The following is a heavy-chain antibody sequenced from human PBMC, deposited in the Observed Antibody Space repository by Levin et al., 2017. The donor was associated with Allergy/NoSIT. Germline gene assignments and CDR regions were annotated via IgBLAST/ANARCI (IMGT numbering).Heavy chain of an antibody. V-gene: IGHV3-23*01. J-gene: IGHJ4*02. D-gene: IGHD6-19*01. Sequence: GGSLRLSCAGSGFTFSTYAMGWVRQAPGKGLEWVSVISGTGGSTYYADSVKGRLTISRDNSKNTLYLQMNSLRAEDTAIYYCAKSNIRAVATMGAGVDSWGQGTLVTVSS. CDR3: AKSNIRAVATMGAGVDS. CDR1: GFTFSTYA. CDR2: ISGTGGST.